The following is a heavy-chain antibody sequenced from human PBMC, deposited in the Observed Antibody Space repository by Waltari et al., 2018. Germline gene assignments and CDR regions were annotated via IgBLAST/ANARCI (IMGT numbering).Heavy chain of an antibody. CDR1: NFQFDNSFLYFS. V-gene: IGHV3-23*01. D-gene: IGHD3-3*01. Sequence: EVRLLQSGGGLVQPGGSMRLSWLASNFQFDNSFLYFSRTWVRQSPGEGLDGVAAITGSGNKTYYADSVKGRFTISRDNSQDTVFLDMTNVKAEDTAVYFCVKDGYEFWSGYYNAWGQGTVVAVSS. CDR2: ITGSGNKT. CDR3: VKDGYEFWSGYYNA. J-gene: IGHJ5*02.